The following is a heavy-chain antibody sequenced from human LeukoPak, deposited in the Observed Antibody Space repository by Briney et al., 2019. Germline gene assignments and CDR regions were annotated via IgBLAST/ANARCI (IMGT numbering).Heavy chain of an antibody. V-gene: IGHV3-30*18. J-gene: IGHJ4*02. CDR2: ISYDGSNK. D-gene: IGHD5-24*01. CDR3: AKSRTRWLQHYFDY. Sequence: GGSLRLSCAASGFTFSSYGMHWVRQAPGKGLEWVAVISYDGSNKYYADSVKGRFTISRDNSKNTLYLQMNSLRAEDTAVYYCAKSRTRWLQHYFDYWGQGTLVTVSP. CDR1: GFTFSSYG.